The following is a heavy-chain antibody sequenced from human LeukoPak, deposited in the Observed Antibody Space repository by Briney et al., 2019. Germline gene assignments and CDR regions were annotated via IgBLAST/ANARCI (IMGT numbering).Heavy chain of an antibody. V-gene: IGHV3-49*04. D-gene: IGHD4-17*01. CDR2: IRSKAYGGTT. CDR1: GFTFGDYA. J-gene: IGHJ3*02. Sequence: PGGSLRLSCTASGFTFGDYAMSWVRQAPGKGLEWVGFIRSKAYGGTTEYAASVKGRFTISRDDSKSIAYLQMNSLKTEDTAVYYCARGDGDYGVGAFDIWGQGTMVTVSS. CDR3: ARGDGDYGVGAFDI.